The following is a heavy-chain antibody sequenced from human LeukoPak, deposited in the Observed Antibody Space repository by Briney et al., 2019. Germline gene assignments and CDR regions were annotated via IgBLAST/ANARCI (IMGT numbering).Heavy chain of an antibody. Sequence: GGSLRLSCAASGFTFSSYCMNWVRQAPGKGLEWVSYISSSSSTIYYADSVKGRFTISRDNSKNTLYLQMNSLRAEDTAVYYCARGFHSSSWLFDYWGQGTLVTVSS. CDR2: ISSSSSTI. J-gene: IGHJ4*02. D-gene: IGHD6-13*01. V-gene: IGHV3-48*01. CDR1: GFTFSSYC. CDR3: ARGFHSSSWLFDY.